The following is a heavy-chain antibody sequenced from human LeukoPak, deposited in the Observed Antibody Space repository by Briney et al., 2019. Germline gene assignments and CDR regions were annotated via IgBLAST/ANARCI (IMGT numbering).Heavy chain of an antibody. V-gene: IGHV3-30-3*01. D-gene: IGHD3-3*01. CDR1: GFTFSSYA. Sequence: GSLRLSCAASGFTFSSYAMHWVRQAPGKGLEWVAVISYDGSNKYYADSVKGRFTISRDNSKNTLYLQMNSLRVEDTALYYCTKGLDYNFWSGLNNWGQGTLVTVSS. J-gene: IGHJ4*02. CDR2: ISYDGSNK. CDR3: TKGLDYNFWSGLNN.